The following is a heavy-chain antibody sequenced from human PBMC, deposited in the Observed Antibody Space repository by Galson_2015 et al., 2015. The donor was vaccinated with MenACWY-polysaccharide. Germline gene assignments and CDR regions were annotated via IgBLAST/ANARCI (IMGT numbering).Heavy chain of an antibody. CDR2: INSDASII. CDR3: ARDRVDVPVIEAHTIFDY. J-gene: IGHJ4*02. D-gene: IGHD2-2*01. V-gene: IGHV3-74*01. CDR1: GFTFSSHW. Sequence: SLRLSCAASGFTFSSHWMHWVRQAPGEGRVWGSRINSDASIINYAGTVKGRVTISRDKPQNTLYLEKNSLRAEDTAIYFCARDRVDVPVIEAHTIFDYWGQGVLVTVSS.